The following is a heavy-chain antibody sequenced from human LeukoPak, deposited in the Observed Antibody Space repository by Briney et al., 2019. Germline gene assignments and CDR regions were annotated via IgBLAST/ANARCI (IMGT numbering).Heavy chain of an antibody. CDR1: GGSISSSSYY. J-gene: IGHJ4*02. D-gene: IGHD4-23*01. CDR2: IYYSGST. CDR3: ARLHGVNDY. Sequence: SETLSLTCTVSGGSISSSSYYWGWIRQPPGKGLEWIGSIYYSGSTYYNPSLKSRVTISVDTSKNQFSLKLSSVTAADTAVYYCARLHGVNDYWGQGTLVTVS. V-gene: IGHV4-39*01.